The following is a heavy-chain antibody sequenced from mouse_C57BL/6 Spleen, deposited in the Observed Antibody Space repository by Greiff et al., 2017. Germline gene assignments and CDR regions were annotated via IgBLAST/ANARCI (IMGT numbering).Heavy chain of an antibody. CDR3: TREGACFDY. J-gene: IGHJ2*01. CDR2: IDPETGGT. V-gene: IGHV1-15*01. CDR1: GYTFTDYE. Sequence: VKLMESGAELVRPGASVTLSCKASGYTFTDYEMHWVKQTPVHGLEWIGAIDPETGGTAYNQKFKGKAILTADKSSSTAYMELRSLTSEDSAVYYCTREGACFDYWGQGTTLTVSS.